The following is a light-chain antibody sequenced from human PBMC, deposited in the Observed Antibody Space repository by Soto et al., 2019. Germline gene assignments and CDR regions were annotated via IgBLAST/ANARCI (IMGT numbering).Light chain of an antibody. V-gene: IGLV2-8*01. J-gene: IGLJ3*02. CDR1: TSDVGAYNY. Sequence: QSVLTQPPSASGSPGQSVTISCTGTTSDVGAYNYVSWYQHHPGKDPKLMIYEVSKRPSGVPDRFSGSKSGNTASLTVPGLQSEDEADYYCSSFTGNGKSWVFGGGTKLTVL. CDR3: SSFTGNGKSWV. CDR2: EVS.